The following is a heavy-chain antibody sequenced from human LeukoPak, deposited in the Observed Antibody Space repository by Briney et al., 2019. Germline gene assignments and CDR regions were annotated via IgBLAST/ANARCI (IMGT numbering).Heavy chain of an antibody. Sequence: PSETLSLTCNVSGGSLSFYYWSWIRQPAGKGPEWLGRVYTSGKSDYNPSLQSRVTMSLDTSKHQFSLKLASVTAADTAVYYCASASRSSYGLDIWGQGTTVTVSS. CDR3: ASASRSSYGLDI. V-gene: IGHV4-4*07. CDR1: GGSLSFYY. D-gene: IGHD1-26*01. J-gene: IGHJ6*02. CDR2: VYTSGKS.